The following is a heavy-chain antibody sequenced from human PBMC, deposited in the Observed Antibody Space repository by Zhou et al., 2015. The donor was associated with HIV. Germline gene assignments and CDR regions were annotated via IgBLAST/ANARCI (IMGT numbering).Heavy chain of an antibody. CDR3: ARAWRARRITMIVVADDAFDI. CDR1: GGTFSNYA. CDR2: IIPIFVTA. D-gene: IGHD3-22*01. J-gene: IGHJ3*02. Sequence: QVQLVQSGAEVKKPGSSVKVSCKASGGTFSNYAISWVRQAPGQGLEWVGGIIPIFVTANYAQKFQVRVTITADESTSTAYMELSSLRSEDTAVYYCARAWRARRITMIVVADDAFDIWGQGTMVTVSS. V-gene: IGHV1-69*12.